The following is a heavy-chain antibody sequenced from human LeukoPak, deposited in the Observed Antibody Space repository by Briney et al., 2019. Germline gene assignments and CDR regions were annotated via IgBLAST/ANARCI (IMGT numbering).Heavy chain of an antibody. V-gene: IGHV4-34*01. CDR2: INHSGST. D-gene: IGHD1-26*01. CDR3: ARGIRWELGAARI. J-gene: IGHJ4*02. CDR1: GGSFSGYY. Sequence: SETLSLTCALYGGSFSGYYWSWIRQPPGKGLEWIGEINHSGSTNYNPSLKSRVTISVDTSKNQFSLKLSSVTAADTAVYYCARGIRWELGAARIWGQGTLVTVSS.